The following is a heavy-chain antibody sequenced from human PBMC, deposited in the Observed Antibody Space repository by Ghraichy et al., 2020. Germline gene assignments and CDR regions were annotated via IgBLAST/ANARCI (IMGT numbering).Heavy chain of an antibody. CDR1: GFIFSNYW. J-gene: IGHJ5*02. V-gene: IGHV3-74*01. CDR3: ASNLRGYYGSGSGIDP. Sequence: GALRLSCAASGFIFSNYWMHWVRQAPGKGLVWVSRVNTDGSSTSYADSVKGRFTISRDNARNTLYLQMNSLRAEDTAVYYCASNLRGYYGSGSGIDPWGQGTLVTVSS. CDR2: VNTDGSST. D-gene: IGHD3-10*01.